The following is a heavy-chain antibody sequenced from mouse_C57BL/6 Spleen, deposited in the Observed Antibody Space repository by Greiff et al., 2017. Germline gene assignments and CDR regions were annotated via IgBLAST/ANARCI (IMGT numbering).Heavy chain of an antibody. CDR1: GYTFTSYW. CDR3: ARLDYGSSYHWYFDD. Sequence: QVQLQQPGAELVMPGASVKLSCKASGYTFTSYWMHWVKQRPGQGLEWIGEIDPSDSYTNYNQKFKGKSTLTVDKSSSTAYMQLSILTSEDSAIYDCARLDYGSSYHWYFDDWGKGTTVTVSS. J-gene: IGHJ1*03. V-gene: IGHV1-69*01. CDR2: IDPSDSYT. D-gene: IGHD1-1*01.